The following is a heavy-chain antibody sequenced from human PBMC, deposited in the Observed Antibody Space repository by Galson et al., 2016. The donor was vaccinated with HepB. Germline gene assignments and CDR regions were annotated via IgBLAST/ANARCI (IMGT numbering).Heavy chain of an antibody. V-gene: IGHV3-21*01. J-gene: IGHJ4*02. CDR3: ARDHRPSGGWSLPSDF. Sequence: SLRLSCAASGFTFSGYGMNWVRQAPGKGLEWVSAISSSSSFIYYVESVRGRFTISRDNAKNSVYLQMDSLRAEDAAVYYCARDHRPSGGWSLPSDFWGQGTLVTVSS. CDR1: GFTFSGYG. D-gene: IGHD6-19*01. CDR2: ISSSSSFI.